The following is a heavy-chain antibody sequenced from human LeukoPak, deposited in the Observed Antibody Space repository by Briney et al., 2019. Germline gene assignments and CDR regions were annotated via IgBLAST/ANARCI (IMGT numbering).Heavy chain of an antibody. Sequence: GGSLRLSCAAFGFTFSSYSMNWVRQAPGKGLEWVSSISSSSSYIYYADSVKGRFTISRDNAKNSLYLQMNSLRAEDTAVYYCARDRGSGYYFRAFDIWGQGTMVTVSS. J-gene: IGHJ3*02. CDR2: ISSSSSYI. CDR1: GFTFSSYS. D-gene: IGHD3-22*01. CDR3: ARDRGSGYYFRAFDI. V-gene: IGHV3-21*01.